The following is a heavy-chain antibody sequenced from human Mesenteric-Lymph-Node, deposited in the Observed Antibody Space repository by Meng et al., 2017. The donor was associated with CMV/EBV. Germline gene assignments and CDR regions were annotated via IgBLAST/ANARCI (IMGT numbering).Heavy chain of an antibody. CDR3: ARVGGAPISTYYGMDV. V-gene: IGHV4-39*07. Sequence: GSLRLSCTVSNGSITSISYYWGWIRQPPGKGLEWIGSMYYTGSTYYTPSLKSRVAISADTSKNQFSLKLTSVTAADTAVYYCARVGGAPISTYYGMDVWGQGTTVTVSS. CDR2: MYYTGST. CDR1: NGSITSISYY. J-gene: IGHJ6*02. D-gene: IGHD1-26*01.